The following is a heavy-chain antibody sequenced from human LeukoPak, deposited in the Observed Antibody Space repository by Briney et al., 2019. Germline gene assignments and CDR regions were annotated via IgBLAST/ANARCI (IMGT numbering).Heavy chain of an antibody. D-gene: IGHD5-24*01. V-gene: IGHV1-69*04. CDR1: GGTFSSYA. Sequence: GASVKVSCKASGGTFSSYAISWVRQAPGQGLEWMGRIIPILGIANYAQKFQGRVTITADKSTSTAYMELSSLRSEDTAVYYCARDRRDGYNFDYFDYWGQGTLVTVSS. J-gene: IGHJ4*02. CDR2: IIPILGIA. CDR3: ARDRRDGYNFDYFDY.